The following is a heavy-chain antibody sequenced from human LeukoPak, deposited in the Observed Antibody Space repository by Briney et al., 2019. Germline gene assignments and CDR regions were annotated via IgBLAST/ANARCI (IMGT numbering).Heavy chain of an antibody. Sequence: PGGSLRLSCAASGFTFSNYGMNWVRQAPGKGLEWVSGISPSGDITYYADSVKGRFTISRDNSKNTVYLQVNSLRAEDTAVFYCAKDRAWLQFWSWGQGTLVTVSP. V-gene: IGHV3-23*01. CDR3: AKDRAWLQFWS. CDR2: ISPSGDIT. D-gene: IGHD5-18*01. J-gene: IGHJ4*02. CDR1: GFTFSNYG.